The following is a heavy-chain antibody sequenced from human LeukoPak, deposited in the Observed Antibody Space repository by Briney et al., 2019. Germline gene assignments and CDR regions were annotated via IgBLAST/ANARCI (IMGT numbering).Heavy chain of an antibody. CDR3: ARRPYYYDSSGYYYGIDY. D-gene: IGHD3-22*01. Sequence: GASVKVSCKASGYTFTSYYMHWVRQAPGQGLEWMGIINPSGGSTSYAQKFQGRVTITRDTSASTAYMELSSLRSEDTAVYYCARRPYYYDSSGYYYGIDYWGQGTLVTVSS. J-gene: IGHJ4*02. V-gene: IGHV1-46*01. CDR2: INPSGGST. CDR1: GYTFTSYY.